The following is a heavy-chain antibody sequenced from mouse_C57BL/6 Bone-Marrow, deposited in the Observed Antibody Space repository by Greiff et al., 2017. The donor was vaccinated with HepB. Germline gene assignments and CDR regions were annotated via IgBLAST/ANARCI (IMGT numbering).Heavy chain of an antibody. CDR3: TTTVVAKGFAY. D-gene: IGHD1-1*01. Sequence: VQLKQSGAELVRPGASVKLSCTASGFNIKDDYMHWVKQRPEQGLEWIGWIDPENGDTEYASKFQGKATITADTSSNTAYLQLSSLTSEDTAVYYCTTTVVAKGFAYWGQGTLVTVSA. V-gene: IGHV14-4*01. CDR2: IDPENGDT. CDR1: GFNIKDDY. J-gene: IGHJ3*01.